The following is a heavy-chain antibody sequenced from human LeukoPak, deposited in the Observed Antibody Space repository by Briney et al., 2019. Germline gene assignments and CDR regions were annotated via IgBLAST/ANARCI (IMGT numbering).Heavy chain of an antibody. CDR1: GFTVSSNY. J-gene: IGHJ4*02. CDR3: ARESVEMATIGDY. Sequence: PGGSLRLSCAASGFTVSSNYMSWVRQAPGKGLEWVSVIYSGGSTYYADSVKGRFTISRDNSKNTLYLQMNSLRAEDTAVYYCARESVEMATIGDYWGQGTLVTVSS. CDR2: IYSGGST. D-gene: IGHD5-24*01. V-gene: IGHV3-53*01.